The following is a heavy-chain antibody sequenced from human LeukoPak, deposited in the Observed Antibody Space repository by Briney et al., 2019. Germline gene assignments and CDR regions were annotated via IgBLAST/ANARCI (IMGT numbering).Heavy chain of an antibody. CDR2: IIPILGIA. CDR3: ARDVEYSGSPHWFDP. D-gene: IGHD1-26*01. J-gene: IGHJ5*02. Sequence: ASVKVSCKVSGGTFSSYAISWVRQAPGQGLEWMGRIIPILGIANYAQKFQGRVTITADKSTSTAYMELSSLRSEDTAVYYCARDVEYSGSPHWFDPWGQGTLVTVSS. V-gene: IGHV1-69*04. CDR1: GGTFSSYA.